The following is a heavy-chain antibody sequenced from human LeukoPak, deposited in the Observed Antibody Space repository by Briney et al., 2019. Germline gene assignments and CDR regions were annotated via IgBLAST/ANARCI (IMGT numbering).Heavy chain of an antibody. D-gene: IGHD6-13*01. J-gene: IGHJ5*02. Sequence: SETLSLTCTVSGGSINSYYWSWIRQPPGKGLEWIGYIYYSGSTNYNPSLKSRVTISVDTSKDQFSLKLSSVTAADTAVYYCARPPSSSWYSSWFDPWGQGTLVTVSS. CDR2: IYYSGST. CDR1: GGSINSYY. CDR3: ARPPSSSWYSSWFDP. V-gene: IGHV4-59*08.